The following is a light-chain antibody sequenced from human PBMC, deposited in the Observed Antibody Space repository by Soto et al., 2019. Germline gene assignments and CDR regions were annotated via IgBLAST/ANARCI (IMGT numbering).Light chain of an antibody. CDR2: TNN. V-gene: IGLV1-44*01. CDR1: SSNIGKNP. CDR3: AAWDGSLNGYV. Sequence: QSALTQPPSASGTPGQKVTIPCSGASSNIGKNPVNWYQHLPGTAPKLLISTNNRRPSGVPARFSGSKSGTSASLAISGLQSDDEADYYCAAWDGSLNGYVFGTGTKLTVL. J-gene: IGLJ1*01.